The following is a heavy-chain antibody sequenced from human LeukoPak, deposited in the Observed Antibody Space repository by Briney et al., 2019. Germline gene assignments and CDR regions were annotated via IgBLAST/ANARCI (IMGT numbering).Heavy chain of an antibody. CDR1: GFIVNTYY. V-gene: IGHV3-53*01. D-gene: IGHD1-26*01. J-gene: IGHJ4*02. Sequence: GGSLRLSCAASGFIVNTYYMSWVRQAPGKGLEWVSIIYSDGSIYYADSVKGRFTISRDTSKNTLYLQMNSLRAEDTAVYYCARIYSGSHYSWGQGTLVTISS. CDR2: IYSDGSI. CDR3: ARIYSGSHYS.